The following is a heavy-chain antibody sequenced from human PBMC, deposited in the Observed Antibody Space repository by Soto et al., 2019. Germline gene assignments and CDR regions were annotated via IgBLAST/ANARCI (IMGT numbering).Heavy chain of an antibody. J-gene: IGHJ6*02. CDR2: ISWDGGST. CDR1: GFTFDDYT. D-gene: IGHD2-2*01. V-gene: IGHV3-43*01. Sequence: PGGSLRLSCAASGFTFDDYTMHWVRQAPGKGLEWVSLISWDGGSTYYADSVKGRFTISRDNSKNSLYLQMNSLRTEDTALYYCAKDFLPHYYYYGMDVWGQGTTVT. CDR3: AKDFLPHYYYYGMDV.